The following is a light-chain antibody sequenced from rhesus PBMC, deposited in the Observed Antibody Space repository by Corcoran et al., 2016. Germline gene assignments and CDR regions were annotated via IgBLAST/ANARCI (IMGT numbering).Light chain of an antibody. CDR1: ANVNNY. Sequence: DIQMTQSPSSLSASVGDRVTITCRASANVNNYLNWYQQKPGKAPKLLINKASTLQSGVPSRFSGSGSGTDYTFTISSLQPEDISTYYCQHGYGTPLTFGGGTKVEIK. V-gene: IGKV1-74*01. CDR3: QHGYGTPLT. CDR2: KAS. J-gene: IGKJ4*01.